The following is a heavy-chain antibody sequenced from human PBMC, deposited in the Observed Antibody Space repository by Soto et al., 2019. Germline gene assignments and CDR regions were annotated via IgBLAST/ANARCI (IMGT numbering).Heavy chain of an antibody. CDR2: INTDGSDT. Sequence: GGSLRLSCAASGFTFSSDWMHWVRQAPGKGLVWVSRINTDGSDTSYADSVKGRFTISRDNAKNMLYLQMNSLRAEDTALYYCATCRDGYNYFDYWGQGTLVTVSS. J-gene: IGHJ4*02. V-gene: IGHV3-74*01. CDR3: ATCRDGYNYFDY. D-gene: IGHD5-12*01. CDR1: GFTFSSDW.